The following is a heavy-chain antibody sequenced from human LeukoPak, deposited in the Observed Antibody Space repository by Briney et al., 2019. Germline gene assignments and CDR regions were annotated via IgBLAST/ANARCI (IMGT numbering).Heavy chain of an antibody. Sequence: GGSLRLSCAASGFTFSSYSMNWVRQAPGKGLEWVSSISGSSSYIYYADSVKGRFTISRDNAKNSLYLQMNSLRAEDTAVYYCARGGDCSSTSCRGYMDVWGKGTTVTVSS. V-gene: IGHV3-21*01. D-gene: IGHD2-2*01. CDR2: ISGSSSYI. J-gene: IGHJ6*03. CDR3: ARGGDCSSTSCRGYMDV. CDR1: GFTFSSYS.